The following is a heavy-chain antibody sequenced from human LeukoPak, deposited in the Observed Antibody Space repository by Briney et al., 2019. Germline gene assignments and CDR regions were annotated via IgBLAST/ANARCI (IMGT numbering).Heavy chain of an antibody. J-gene: IGHJ4*02. D-gene: IGHD3-22*01. CDR1: GYTFTSYY. V-gene: IGHV1-2*02. CDR2: INPNSGGT. CDR3: ARTTYYYDSSGYLRY. Sequence: GASVKVSCKASGYTFTSYYMHWVRQAPGQGLEWMGWINPNSGGTNYAQKFQGRVTMTRDTSISTAYMELSRLRSDDTAVYYCARTTYYYDSSGYLRYWGQGTLVTVSS.